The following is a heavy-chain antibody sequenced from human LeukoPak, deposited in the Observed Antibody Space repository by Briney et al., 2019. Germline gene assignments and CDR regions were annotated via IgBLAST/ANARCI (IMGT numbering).Heavy chain of an antibody. CDR3: ARPGAGYSSSSGRDPGFDY. CDR1: GYTLTELS. CDR2: FDPEDGET. J-gene: IGHJ4*02. V-gene: IGHV1-24*01. D-gene: IGHD6-6*01. Sequence: GASVKVSCKVSGYTLTELSMHWVRQAPGKGLEWMGGFDPEDGETIYAQKFQGRVTMTEDTSTDTAYMELSSLRSEDTAVYYCARPGAGYSSSSGRDPGFDYWGQGTLVTVSS.